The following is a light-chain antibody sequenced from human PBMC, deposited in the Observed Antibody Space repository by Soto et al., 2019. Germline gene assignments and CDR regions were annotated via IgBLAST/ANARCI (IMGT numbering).Light chain of an antibody. Sequence: VLTHTPATLSLAPGERATLSCRASQSVSSYLAWYQQKPGQAPRLLIYDASNRATGIPARFSGSGSGTDFTLPISSLEPEDFAVYYCQQRSNWPLTFGGGTKVDIK. CDR1: QSVSSY. J-gene: IGKJ4*01. CDR3: QQRSNWPLT. V-gene: IGKV3-11*01. CDR2: DAS.